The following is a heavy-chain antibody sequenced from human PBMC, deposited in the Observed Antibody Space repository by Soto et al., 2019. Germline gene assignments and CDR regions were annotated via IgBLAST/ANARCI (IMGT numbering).Heavy chain of an antibody. D-gene: IGHD3-22*01. CDR3: ARDLMADYDSSGYYYNYFDY. Sequence: SVKVSCKASGGTFSSYAISWVRQAPGQGLEWMGGIIPIFGTANYAQKFQGRVTITADESTSTAYMELSSLRSEDTAVYYCARDLMADYDSSGYYYNYFDYWGPGTLVTVYS. J-gene: IGHJ4*02. CDR2: IIPIFGTA. V-gene: IGHV1-69*13. CDR1: GGTFSSYA.